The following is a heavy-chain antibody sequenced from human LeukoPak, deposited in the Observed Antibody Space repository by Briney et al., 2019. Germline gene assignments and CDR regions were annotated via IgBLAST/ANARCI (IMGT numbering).Heavy chain of an antibody. CDR1: GGSISSYY. J-gene: IGHJ4*02. Sequence: SETLSLTCTVSGGSISSYYWSWIRQPPGKGLEWIGYIYYSGSTNYNPSLKSRVTISVDTSKNQFSLKLTSVTAADTAVYYCARVDCASASCYLFDYWGQGILVTVSS. CDR3: ARVDCASASCYLFDY. D-gene: IGHD2-2*01. V-gene: IGHV4-59*12. CDR2: IYYSGST.